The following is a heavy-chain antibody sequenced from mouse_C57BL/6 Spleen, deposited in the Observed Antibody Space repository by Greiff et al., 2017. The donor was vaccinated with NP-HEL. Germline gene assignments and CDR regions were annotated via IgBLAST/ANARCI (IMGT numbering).Heavy chain of an antibody. CDR3: ARSGYYGSSFYAMDY. J-gene: IGHJ4*01. Sequence: QVQLQQPGAELVRPGSSVELSCKASGYTFTSYWMHWVKQRPIQGLEWIGNIDPSDSETHYNQKFKDKATLTVDKSSSTAYMQLSSRTSEDSAVYYCARSGYYGSSFYAMDYWGQGTSVTVSS. CDR2: IDPSDSET. CDR1: GYTFTSYW. V-gene: IGHV1-52*01. D-gene: IGHD1-1*01.